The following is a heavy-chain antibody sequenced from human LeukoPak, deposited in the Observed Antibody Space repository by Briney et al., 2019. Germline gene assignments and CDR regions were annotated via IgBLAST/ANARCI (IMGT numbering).Heavy chain of an antibody. V-gene: IGHV3-21*01. J-gene: IGHJ6*02. Sequence: GGSLRLSCAASGFTFSSYSMNWVRQAPGKGLEWVSFISGSSGYIYYAESLKGRITIYRGNAENSLYLQMDSLRVEDTALYYCARALGGVSGPYGMDVWGQGTTVTVSS. CDR1: GFTFSSYS. D-gene: IGHD3-16*01. CDR3: ARALGGVSGPYGMDV. CDR2: ISGSSGYI.